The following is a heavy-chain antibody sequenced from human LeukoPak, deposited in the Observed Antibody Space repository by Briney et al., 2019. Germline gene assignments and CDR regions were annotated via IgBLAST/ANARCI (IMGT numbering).Heavy chain of an antibody. CDR3: ARVGGSSYNY. D-gene: IGHD1-26*01. Sequence: GGSLRLSCAASGFTFSSYAMTWVRQAPGKGLEWVSVMSGSGGSTYYADSVKGRFTISRDNSKNTLYLQMNSLRAEDTAVYYCARVGGSSYNYWGQGTLVTVSS. V-gene: IGHV3-23*01. CDR1: GFTFSSYA. CDR2: MSGSGGST. J-gene: IGHJ4*02.